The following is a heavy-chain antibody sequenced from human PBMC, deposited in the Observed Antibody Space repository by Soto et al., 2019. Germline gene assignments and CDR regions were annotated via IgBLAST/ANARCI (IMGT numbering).Heavy chain of an antibody. CDR1: GGSISGYY. D-gene: IGHD3-10*01. CDR2: IYYSGRT. CDR3: ARDLGSGGGFDP. Sequence: SETLSLTCTVSGGSISGYYCSWIRQPPGQGLEWIGYIYYSGRTNYNPSLSRRVTISVDTSKNQFSLKLSSVTAADTAVYYCARDLGSGGGFDPWGQGTLVTVS. J-gene: IGHJ5*02. V-gene: IGHV4-59*01.